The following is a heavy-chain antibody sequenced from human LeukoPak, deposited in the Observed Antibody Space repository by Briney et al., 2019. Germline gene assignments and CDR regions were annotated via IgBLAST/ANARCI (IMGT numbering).Heavy chain of an antibody. V-gene: IGHV3-21*01. CDR1: GFTFSSYS. CDR2: ISSSSSYI. J-gene: IGHJ4*02. D-gene: IGHD3-10*02. Sequence: GGSLRLSCAASGFTFSSYSMNWVRQAPGKGLEWVSSISSSSSYIYYADSVKGRFTISRDNAKNSLYLQMNSLRAEDTAVYYCARDMFLRAVGYFDYWGQGTLVTVSS. CDR3: ARDMFLRAVGYFDY.